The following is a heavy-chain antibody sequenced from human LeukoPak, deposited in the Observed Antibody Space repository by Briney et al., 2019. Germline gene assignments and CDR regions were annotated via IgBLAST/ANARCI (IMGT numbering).Heavy chain of an antibody. J-gene: IGHJ3*02. CDR3: ARDENWSYYQI. CDR1: GGSISSGGYS. Sequence: SQTLSLTCTVSGGSISSGGYSWSWIRQHPGKGLEWIGYIYYSGSTYYNPSLKSRVTISVDTSKNQFSLKLSSVTAADTAVYYCARDENWSYYQIWGQGTMATVSS. V-gene: IGHV4-31*03. CDR2: IYYSGST. D-gene: IGHD3-10*01.